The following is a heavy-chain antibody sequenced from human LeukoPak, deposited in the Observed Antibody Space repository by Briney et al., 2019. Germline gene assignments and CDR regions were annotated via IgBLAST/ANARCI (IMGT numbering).Heavy chain of an antibody. CDR1: GFTFSSYG. Sequence: SGGSLRLSCAASGFTFSSYGMNWVRQAPGKGLEWVSYISSSSSIIYYADSVKGRFTISRDNAKNSLYLQMNSLRAEDTAVYYCARDAAYYDSSGSLPDYWGQGTLVTVSS. CDR2: ISSSSSII. V-gene: IGHV3-48*01. D-gene: IGHD3-22*01. CDR3: ARDAAYYDSSGSLPDY. J-gene: IGHJ4*02.